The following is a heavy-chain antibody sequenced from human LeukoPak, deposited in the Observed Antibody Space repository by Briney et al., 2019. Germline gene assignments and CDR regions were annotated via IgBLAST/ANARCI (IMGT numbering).Heavy chain of an antibody. CDR2: ITNNGGAM. CDR1: GFTFSDYY. V-gene: IGHV3-11*01. J-gene: IGHJ6*03. D-gene: IGHD2-15*01. Sequence: GGSLRLSCVASGFTFSDYYMGWIRQAPGKGLEWISYITNNGGAMFYADSLKGRLTIFRDNAKKSLYLQMNSLRAEDTAVYYCARVLRYCSGGNCYSGGLGYMDVWGKGTTVTISS. CDR3: ARVLRYCSGGNCYSGGLGYMDV.